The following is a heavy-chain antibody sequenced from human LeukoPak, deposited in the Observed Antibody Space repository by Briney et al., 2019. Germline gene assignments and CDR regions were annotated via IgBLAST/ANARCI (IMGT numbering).Heavy chain of an antibody. CDR3: ARGWEYSSSTYSYYYDMDV. J-gene: IGHJ6*02. CDR1: GYTFTGYY. Sequence: ASVKVSCKASGYTFTGYYMHWVRQAPGQGLEWMGWINPNSGGTNYAQKFQGRVTMTRDTSISTAYMELSRLRSDDTAVYYCARGWEYSSSTYSYYYDMDVWGQGTTVTVSS. V-gene: IGHV1-2*02. CDR2: INPNSGGT. D-gene: IGHD6-6*01.